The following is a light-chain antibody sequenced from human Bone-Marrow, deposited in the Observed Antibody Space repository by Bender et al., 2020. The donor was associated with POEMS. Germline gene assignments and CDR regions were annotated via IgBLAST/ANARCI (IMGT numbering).Light chain of an antibody. Sequence: QSALTQPASVSGSPGQSITISCTGTSSDVGGYNSVSWYQQHPGKVPKLLIYHVTYRPSGVSDRFSGSKSGNTASLTISGLQAEDEADYYCWSYAGSDTVVFGGGTKLTVL. V-gene: IGLV2-23*02. CDR3: WSYAGSDTVV. CDR2: HVT. J-gene: IGLJ2*01. CDR1: SSDVGGYNS.